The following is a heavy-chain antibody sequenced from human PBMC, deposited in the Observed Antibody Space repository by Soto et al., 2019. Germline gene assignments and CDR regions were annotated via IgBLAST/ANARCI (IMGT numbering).Heavy chain of an antibody. V-gene: IGHV4-59*01. CDR2: IYYSGST. Sequence: SETLSLTCTVSGGSISSYYWSWIRQPPGKGLEWIGYIYYSGSTNYNPSLKSRVTISVDTSKNQFSLKLSSVTAADTAVYYCARGGDWAPHEPFDYWGQGTLVTVSS. J-gene: IGHJ4*02. CDR3: ARGGDWAPHEPFDY. CDR1: GGSISSYY. D-gene: IGHD3-10*01.